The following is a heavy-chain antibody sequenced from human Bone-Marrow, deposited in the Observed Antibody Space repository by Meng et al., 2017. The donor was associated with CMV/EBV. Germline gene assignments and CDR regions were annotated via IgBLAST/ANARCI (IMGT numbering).Heavy chain of an antibody. J-gene: IGHJ4*02. V-gene: IGHV4-39*01. CDR2: IYYSGST. D-gene: IGHD2-2*01. CDR3: ARPGDDCSSTSCPFDY. Sequence: SISSSSYYWGWIRQPPGKGLEWIGSIYYSGSTHYNPSLKSRVTISVDTTKNQFSLKLSSVTAADTAVYYCARPGDDCSSTSCPFDYWGQGTLVTVSS. CDR1: SISSSSYY.